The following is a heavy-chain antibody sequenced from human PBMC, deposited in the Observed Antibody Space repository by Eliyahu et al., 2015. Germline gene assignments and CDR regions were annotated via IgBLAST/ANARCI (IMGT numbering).Heavy chain of an antibody. D-gene: IGHD3-22*01. CDR3: ARGVADSSGYYGPRPPLNYYFDY. J-gene: IGHJ4*02. V-gene: IGHV1-69*06. CDR1: GXXFSXXA. CDR2: IIPIFGTA. Sequence: QVQLVQSGAEVKKPGSSVKVSCTASGXXFSXXAISWVRXAPGQGIEWMGGIIPIFGTANYAQKFQGRVTITADKSTSTAYMELSSLRSEDTAVYYCARGVADSSGYYGPRPPLNYYFDYWGQGTLVTVSS.